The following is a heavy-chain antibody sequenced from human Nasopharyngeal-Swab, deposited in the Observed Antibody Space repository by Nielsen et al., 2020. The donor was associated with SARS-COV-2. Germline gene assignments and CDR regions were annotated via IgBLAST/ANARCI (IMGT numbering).Heavy chain of an antibody. J-gene: IGHJ6*02. CDR2: ISSNSRYI. D-gene: IGHD5-18*01. Sequence: GSVRLCWAASGCTVSSYSMHWVRQAPGKGLEWVSSISSNSRYIYYADSVKGRFTISRDNAKNSLYLQMNSLRAEDTAVYYCARDGPELWSYYYYYGMDVWGQGTTVTVSS. CDR1: GCTVSSYS. V-gene: IGHV3-21*01. CDR3: ARDGPELWSYYYYYGMDV.